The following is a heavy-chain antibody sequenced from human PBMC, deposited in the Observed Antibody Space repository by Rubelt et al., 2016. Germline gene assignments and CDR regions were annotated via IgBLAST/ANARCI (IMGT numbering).Heavy chain of an antibody. J-gene: IGHJ3*02. D-gene: IGHD5-12*01. CDR2: INHSGST. V-gene: IGHV4-34*01. CDR1: GGSFSGYY. CDR3: ARESDSGYDAFDI. Sequence: QVQLQQWCAGLLKPSETLSLTCAVYGGSFSGYYWSWIRQPPGKGLEWIGEINHSGSTNYYPSLKSRVTIAVDTSKNQFSLKLSSVTAADTAVYYSARESDSGYDAFDIRGQGTMVTVSS.